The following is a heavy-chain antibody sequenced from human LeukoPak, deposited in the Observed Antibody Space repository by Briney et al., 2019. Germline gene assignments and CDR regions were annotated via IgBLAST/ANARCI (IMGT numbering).Heavy chain of an antibody. D-gene: IGHD3-3*01. J-gene: IGHJ3*02. CDR3: AKDLSRFLEWLLQGGDAFDI. Sequence: PGGSLRLSCAASGFTFSSYAMHWVRQAPGKGLEWVAVISYDGSNKYYADSVKGRFTISRDNSKDTLYLQMNSLRAEDTAVYYCAKDLSRFLEWLLQGGDAFDIWGQGTMVTVSS. V-gene: IGHV3-30-3*01. CDR2: ISYDGSNK. CDR1: GFTFSSYA.